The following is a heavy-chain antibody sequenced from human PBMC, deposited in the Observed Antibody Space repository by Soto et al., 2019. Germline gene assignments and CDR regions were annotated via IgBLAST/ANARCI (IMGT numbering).Heavy chain of an antibody. CDR2: IYHSGST. J-gene: IGHJ4*02. Sequence: PSETLSLTCAVSGGSISSSNWWSWVRQPPGKGLEWIGEIYHSGSTNYNPSLKSRVTISVDKSKNQFSLKLSSVTAADTAVYYCAKKFSPDYSSSSPFDYWGQGTLVTVSS. CDR3: AKKFSPDYSSSSPFDY. D-gene: IGHD6-6*01. V-gene: IGHV4-4*02. CDR1: GGSISSSNW.